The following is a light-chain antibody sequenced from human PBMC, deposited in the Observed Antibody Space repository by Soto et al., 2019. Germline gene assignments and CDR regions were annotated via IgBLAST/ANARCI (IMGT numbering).Light chain of an antibody. CDR1: SSNIGARYD. CDR2: GNT. J-gene: IGLJ2*01. Sequence: QPVLTQPPSVSGAPGQRVTISCSGSSSNIGARYDVHWYQQLPGTAPKLLIYGNTNRPSGVPDRFSGSKSGSSASLAITGLQAEDEADYYCQSYDNSLSGSVVFGGGTKLTVL. CDR3: QSYDNSLSGSVV. V-gene: IGLV1-40*01.